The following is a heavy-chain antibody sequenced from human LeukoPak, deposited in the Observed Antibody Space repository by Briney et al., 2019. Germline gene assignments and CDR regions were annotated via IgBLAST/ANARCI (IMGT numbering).Heavy chain of an antibody. Sequence: GGSLRLSCAASGFTFSSYWMSWVRQAPGKGLEWVANVKQDGSEKYYVDSVKGRFTISRDNAKNSLYLQMNSLRAEDTAVYYCAREGLHDAFDIWGQGTMVTVSS. CDR1: GFTFSSYW. CDR2: VKQDGSEK. D-gene: IGHD3/OR15-3a*01. J-gene: IGHJ3*02. V-gene: IGHV3-7*01. CDR3: AREGLHDAFDI.